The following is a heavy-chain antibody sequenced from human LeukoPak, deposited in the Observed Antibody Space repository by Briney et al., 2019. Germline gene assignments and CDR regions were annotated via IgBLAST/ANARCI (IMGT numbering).Heavy chain of an antibody. V-gene: IGHV4-59*01. CDR3: ARASSSGWLFFDY. J-gene: IGHJ4*02. CDR2: IYYSGST. CDR1: GVSISSYY. Sequence: SETLSLTCTVSGVSISSYYWSWIRQPPGKGLEWIGYIYYSGSTNYNPSLKSRVTISVDTSKNQFSLKLSSVTAADTAVYYCARASSSGWLFFDYWGQGTLVTVSS. D-gene: IGHD6-19*01.